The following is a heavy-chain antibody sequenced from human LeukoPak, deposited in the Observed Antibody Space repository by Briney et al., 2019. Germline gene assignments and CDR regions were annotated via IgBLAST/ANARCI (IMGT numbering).Heavy chain of an antibody. Sequence: ASVKVSCKASGYTFTSYDINWVRQATGQGLEWMGWMNPNSGNTGYAQKFQGRVTMTRNTSISTAYMELSSLRSEDTAVYYCARGRWSYYYYGMDVWGQGTTVTVSS. CDR3: ARGRWSYYYYGMDV. V-gene: IGHV1-8*01. J-gene: IGHJ6*02. D-gene: IGHD6-13*01. CDR2: MNPNSGNT. CDR1: GYTFTSYD.